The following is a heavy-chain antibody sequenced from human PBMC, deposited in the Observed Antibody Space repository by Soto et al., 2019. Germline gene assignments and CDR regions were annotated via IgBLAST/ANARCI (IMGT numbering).Heavy chain of an antibody. CDR1: GGSISSGDYY. D-gene: IGHD3-3*01. CDR3: ARVNFWSGYCLDY. V-gene: IGHV4-30-4*01. J-gene: IGHJ4*02. Sequence: SLTCTVSGGSISSGDYYWSWIRQPPGKGLEWIGYIYYSGSTYYNPSLKSRVTISVDTSKNQFSLKLSSVTAADTAVYYCARVNFWSGYCLDYWGQGTLVTVSS. CDR2: IYYSGST.